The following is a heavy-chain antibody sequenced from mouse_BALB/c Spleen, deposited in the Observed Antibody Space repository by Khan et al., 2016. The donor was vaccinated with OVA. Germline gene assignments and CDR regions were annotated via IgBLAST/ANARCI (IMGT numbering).Heavy chain of an antibody. D-gene: IGHD3-1*01. CDR2: INPGSGGT. V-gene: IGHV1-54*01. J-gene: IGHJ2*01. CDR1: GYAFTNYL. Sequence: QVQLQQSGVELVRPGTSVKVSCKASGYAFTNYLIEWVKQRPGQGLEWIGVINPGSGGTNYNEKFKGKATLTSDKASSTAYMQLSSLTSDDSAVYLCARSQLGLRFDYWGQGTTLTVSS. CDR3: ARSQLGLRFDY.